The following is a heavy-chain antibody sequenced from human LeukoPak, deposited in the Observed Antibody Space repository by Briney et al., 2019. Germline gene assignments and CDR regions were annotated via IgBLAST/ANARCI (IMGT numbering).Heavy chain of an antibody. J-gene: IGHJ5*02. V-gene: IGHV3-21*01. CDR3: ARDLMGHGFLS. CDR1: GFTFSSYS. D-gene: IGHD3-10*01. CDR2: ISSSSSYI. Sequence: PGGSLRLSCAASGFTFSSYSMNWVRQAPGKGLEWVSPISSSSSYIYYADSVKGRFTISRDNAKNSLYLQMDSLRAEDTAVYYCARDLMGHGFLSWSQGTLVTVSS.